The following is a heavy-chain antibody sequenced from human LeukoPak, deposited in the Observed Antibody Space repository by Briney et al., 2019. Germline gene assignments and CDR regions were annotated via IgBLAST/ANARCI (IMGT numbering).Heavy chain of an antibody. CDR2: IIPIFGTA. V-gene: IGHV1-69*05. D-gene: IGHD3-3*01. Sequence: SVKVSCKASGGTFSSYAISWVRQAPGQGLEWMGRIIPIFGTANYAQKFQGRVTITTDESTSTAYMELSSLRSEDTAVYYCARDRGEYDFWSGYYPSLDDYWGQGTLVTVSS. CDR3: ARDRGEYDFWSGYYPSLDDY. CDR1: GGTFSSYA. J-gene: IGHJ4*02.